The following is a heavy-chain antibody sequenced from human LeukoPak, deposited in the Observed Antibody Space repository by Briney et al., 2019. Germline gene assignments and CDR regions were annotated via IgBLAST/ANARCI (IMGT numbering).Heavy chain of an antibody. V-gene: IGHV3-23*01. CDR3: ARINLVVNGLDY. J-gene: IGHJ4*02. CDR1: GFTFSSYA. Sequence: GGSLRLSCAASGFTFSSYAMSWVRQAPGKGLEWASSISGSGGATYYGESVKGRFTVSKDNSKNTLYLQMNSLRAEDTAVYYCARINLVVNGLDYWGQGTLVTVSS. CDR2: ISGSGGAT. D-gene: IGHD2-2*01.